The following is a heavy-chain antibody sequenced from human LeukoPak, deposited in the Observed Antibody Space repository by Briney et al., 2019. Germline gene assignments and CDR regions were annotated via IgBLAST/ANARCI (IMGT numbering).Heavy chain of an antibody. CDR3: ARESSRYCSSTSCYTGSSFDP. Sequence: PSETLSLTCSVSGGSISSNYWSWIRQPPGKGLEWIGYIYYSGSTNYNPSLKSRVTISVDTSKNQFSLKLSSVTAADTAVYYCARESSRYCSSTSCYTGSSFDPWGQGTLVTVSS. CDR1: GGSISSNY. D-gene: IGHD2-2*02. V-gene: IGHV4-59*12. J-gene: IGHJ5*02. CDR2: IYYSGST.